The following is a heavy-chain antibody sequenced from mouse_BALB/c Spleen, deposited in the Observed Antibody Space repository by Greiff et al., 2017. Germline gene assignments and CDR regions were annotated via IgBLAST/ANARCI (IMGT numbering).Heavy chain of an antibody. V-gene: IGHV1-69*02. CDR2: IYPSDSYT. CDR3: TRGWLLNAMDY. CDR1: GYTFTSYW. Sequence: QVQLQQPGAELVRPGASVKLSCKASGYTFTSYWINWVKQRPGQGLEWIGNIYPSDSYTNYNQKFKDKATLTVDKSSSTAYMQLSSPTSEDSAVYYCTRGWLLNAMDYWGQGTSVTVSS. J-gene: IGHJ4*01. D-gene: IGHD2-3*01.